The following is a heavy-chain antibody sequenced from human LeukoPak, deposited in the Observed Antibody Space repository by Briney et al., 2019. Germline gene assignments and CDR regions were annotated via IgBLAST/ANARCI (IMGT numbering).Heavy chain of an antibody. D-gene: IGHD3-22*01. Sequence: SETLSLTCAVYGGSFSGYYWSWIRQPPGNGLEWIGEINHSGSTNYNPSLKSRVTISVDTSKNQFSLKLSSVTAADTAVYYCARDPYYYDSSRYQDGGMDVWGQGTTVTVSS. V-gene: IGHV4-34*01. CDR1: GGSFSGYY. J-gene: IGHJ6*02. CDR2: INHSGST. CDR3: ARDPYYYDSSRYQDGGMDV.